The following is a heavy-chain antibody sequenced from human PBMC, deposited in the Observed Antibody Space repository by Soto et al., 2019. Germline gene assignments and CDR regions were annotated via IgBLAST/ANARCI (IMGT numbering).Heavy chain of an antibody. CDR1: GFTFSSYS. CDR3: ARLSRYSSTSSRSYYYYYMDV. D-gene: IGHD6-19*01. J-gene: IGHJ6*03. V-gene: IGHV3-21*01. CDR2: ISSSSSYI. Sequence: EVQLVESGGGLVKPGGSLRLSCAASGFTFSSYSMNWVRQAPGKGLEWVSSISSSSSYIYYADSVKGRFTISRDNAKNSLYLQMNSLRAEDTAVYYCARLSRYSSTSSRSYYYYYMDVWGKGTTVTASS.